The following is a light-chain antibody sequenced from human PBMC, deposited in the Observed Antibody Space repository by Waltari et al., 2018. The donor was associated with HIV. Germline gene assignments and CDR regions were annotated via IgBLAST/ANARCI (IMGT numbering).Light chain of an antibody. CDR2: RDN. CDR1: TIGPNN. J-gene: IGLJ1*01. V-gene: IGLV3-9*01. Sequence: ELTRPLSVSVALGQTARITCGGNTIGPNNINWYQQKPGPAPNLVLYRDNNRPSGTPERFSGSNSGNTATLTISRARAGDEADYYCQVWDSSTVVFGTGTKVTVL. CDR3: QVWDSSTVV.